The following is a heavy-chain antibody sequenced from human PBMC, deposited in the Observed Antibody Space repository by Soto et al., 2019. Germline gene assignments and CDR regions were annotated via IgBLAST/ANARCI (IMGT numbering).Heavy chain of an antibody. J-gene: IGHJ2*01. V-gene: IGHV3-13*05. CDR1: GFTFSSYD. CDR2: IGTAGDP. CDR3: ARGSSSWYQAGYWYFDL. Sequence: GGSLRLSCAASGFTFSSYDMHWVRQATGKGLEWVSAIGTAGDPYYPGSVKGRFTISRENAKNSLYLQMNSLRAGDTAVYYCARGSSSWYQAGYWYFDLWGRGTLVTVSS. D-gene: IGHD6-13*01.